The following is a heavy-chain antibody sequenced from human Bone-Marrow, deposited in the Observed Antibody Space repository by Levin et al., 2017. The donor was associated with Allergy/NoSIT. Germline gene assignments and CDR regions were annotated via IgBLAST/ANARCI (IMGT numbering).Heavy chain of an antibody. V-gene: IGHV3-9*01. D-gene: IGHD6-13*01. CDR3: ASLQIMGIAPTGYYGMDV. Sequence: PGGSLRLSCAASGFTFDDYAMHWVRQAPGKGLEWVSGISWNSGSIGYADSVKGRFTISRDNAKNSLYLQMNSLRAEDTALYYCASLQIMGIAPTGYYGMDVWGQGTTVTVSS. CDR1: GFTFDDYA. CDR2: ISWNSGSI. J-gene: IGHJ6*02.